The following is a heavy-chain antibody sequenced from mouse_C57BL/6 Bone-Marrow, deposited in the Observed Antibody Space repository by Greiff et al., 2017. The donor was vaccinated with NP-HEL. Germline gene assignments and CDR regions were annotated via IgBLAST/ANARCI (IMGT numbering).Heavy chain of an antibody. D-gene: IGHD2-5*01. CDR2: IYPSDSET. CDR1: GYTFTSYW. CDR3: AREGTYYSNYSWFAY. J-gene: IGHJ3*01. Sequence: QVQLQQPGAELVRPGSSVKLSCKASGYTFTSYWMDWVKLRPGQGLEWIGNIYPSDSETHYNQKFKDKATLTVDKSSSTAYMQLSSLTSEDSAVYYCAREGTYYSNYSWFAYWGQGTLVTVSA. V-gene: IGHV1-61*01.